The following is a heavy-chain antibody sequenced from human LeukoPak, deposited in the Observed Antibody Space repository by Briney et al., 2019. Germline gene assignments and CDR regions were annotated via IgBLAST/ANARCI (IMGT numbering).Heavy chain of an antibody. Sequence: PGGSLRLSCAASGFTFSSYGMHWVRQAPGKGLEWVAVIWYDGSNKYYADSVKGRFTISRDNSKNTLYLQMNSLRAEDTAVYHCAKESTQNWFDPWGQGTLVTVSS. CDR2: IWYDGSNK. D-gene: IGHD2-15*01. CDR3: AKESTQNWFDP. CDR1: GFTFSSYG. J-gene: IGHJ5*02. V-gene: IGHV3-33*06.